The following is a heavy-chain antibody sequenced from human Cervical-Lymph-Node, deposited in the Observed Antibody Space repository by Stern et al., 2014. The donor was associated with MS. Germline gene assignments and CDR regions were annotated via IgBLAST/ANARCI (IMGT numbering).Heavy chain of an antibody. D-gene: IGHD5-18*01. J-gene: IGHJ5*02. CDR1: NGSINNYY. CDR3: ARDWRISGYMSTYFDP. Sequence: QLQLQESSPGLVKPSETLSLTCTVSNGSINNYYWTWIRQPAGKGLEWIGRIMNSGNTKYNPSLKSRVPMSLDTSKNQLFLRLKSVTAADTAVYYCARDWRISGYMSTYFDPWGRGTLVTVSS. V-gene: IGHV4-4*07. CDR2: IMNSGNT.